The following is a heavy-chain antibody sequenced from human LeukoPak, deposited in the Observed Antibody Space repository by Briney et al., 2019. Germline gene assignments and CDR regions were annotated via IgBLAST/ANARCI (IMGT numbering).Heavy chain of an antibody. D-gene: IGHD2/OR15-2a*01. J-gene: IGHJ4*02. CDR1: GFTFSNYW. Sequence: PGGSLRLSCVASGFTFSNYWMHWVRQAPGKGLVWVSRIDSDGSSTIYADSVKGRFTISRGNAKNTLYLQMNSLRADDTAVYYCASGPAISNYWGQGTLVTVSS. CDR2: IDSDGSST. V-gene: IGHV3-74*01. CDR3: ASGPAISNY.